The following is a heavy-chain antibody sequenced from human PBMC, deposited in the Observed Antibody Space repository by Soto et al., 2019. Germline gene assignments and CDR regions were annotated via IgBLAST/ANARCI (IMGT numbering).Heavy chain of an antibody. Sequence: ASVKVSCKASGYTFTSYAMHWVRQAPGQRLEWMGWINAGNGNTKYSQKFQGRVTITRDTSASTAYMELSSLRSEDTAVYYCARDSTLYYYDSSGYSGNPLAIWGQGTMVTVSS. CDR3: ARDSTLYYYDSSGYSGNPLAI. CDR1: GYTFTSYA. J-gene: IGHJ3*02. CDR2: INAGNGNT. V-gene: IGHV1-3*01. D-gene: IGHD3-22*01.